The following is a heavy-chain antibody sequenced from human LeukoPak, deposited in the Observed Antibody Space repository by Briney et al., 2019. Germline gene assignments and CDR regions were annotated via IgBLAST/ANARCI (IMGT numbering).Heavy chain of an antibody. D-gene: IGHD3-16*01. CDR1: GFTFSSYA. V-gene: IGHV3-23*01. Sequence: PGGSLRLSCAASGFTFSSYAMGWVRQAPGKGLEWVSGISGSGGYTYYADSVKGRFTISRDNSKNTLYLQMDSLRVEDTAIYYCARASWVSSADAVRWGQGTQVTVSS. CDR2: ISGSGGYT. CDR3: ARASWVSSADAVR. J-gene: IGHJ4*02.